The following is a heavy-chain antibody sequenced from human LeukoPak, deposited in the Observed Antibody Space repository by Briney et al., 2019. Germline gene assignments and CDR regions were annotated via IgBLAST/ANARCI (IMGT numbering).Heavy chain of an antibody. CDR3: AREHVFAAVAGPRRDWFDP. CDR2: INPNSGGT. Sequence: GASVKVSCKASGYTFTGYYMHWVRQAPGQGLEWMGWINPNSGGTNYAQKFQGRVTMTRDTSISTAYMELSRLRSDDTAVYYCAREHVFAAVAGPRRDWFDPWGQGTLVTVSS. D-gene: IGHD6-19*01. J-gene: IGHJ5*02. CDR1: GYTFTGYY. V-gene: IGHV1-2*02.